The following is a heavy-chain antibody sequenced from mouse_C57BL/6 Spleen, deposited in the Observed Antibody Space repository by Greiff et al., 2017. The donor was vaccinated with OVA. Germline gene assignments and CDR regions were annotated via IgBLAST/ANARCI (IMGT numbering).Heavy chain of an antibody. J-gene: IGHJ1*03. V-gene: IGHV3-1*01. CDR1: GYSITSGYD. D-gene: IGHD2-1*01. Sequence: DVKLQESGPGMVKPSQSLSLTCTVTGYSITSGYDWHWIRHFPGNKLEWMGYISYSGSTNYNPSLKSRISITHDTSKNHFFLKLNSVTTEDTATYYCAREGIYYGKGWYFDVWGTGTTVTVSS. CDR3: AREGIYYGKGWYFDV. CDR2: ISYSGST.